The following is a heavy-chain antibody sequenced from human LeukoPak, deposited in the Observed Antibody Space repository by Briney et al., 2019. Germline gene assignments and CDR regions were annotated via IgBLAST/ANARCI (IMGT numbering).Heavy chain of an antibody. J-gene: IGHJ4*02. V-gene: IGHV4-59*01. Sequence: SETLSLTCTVSGGSISSFYWSWIRQPPGKGLEWIGYIYYSGSTNYNPSLKSRVTISVDTSKNQFSLKLSSVTAADTAVYYCARDSDYYDSSGYYDYWGQGTLVTVSS. CDR1: GGSISSFY. CDR3: ARDSDYYDSSGYYDY. CDR2: IYYSGST. D-gene: IGHD3-22*01.